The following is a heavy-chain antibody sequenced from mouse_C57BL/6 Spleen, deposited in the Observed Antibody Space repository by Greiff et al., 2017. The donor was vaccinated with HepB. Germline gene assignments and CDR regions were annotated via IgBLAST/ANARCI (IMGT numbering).Heavy chain of an antibody. CDR2: ISYDGSN. D-gene: IGHD2-12*01. V-gene: IGHV3-6*01. CDR1: GYSITSGYY. J-gene: IGHJ3*01. Sequence: EVKLVESGPGLVKPSQSLSLTCSVTGYSITSGYYWNWIRQFPGNKLEWMGYISYDGSNNYNPSLKNRISITRDTSKNQFFLKLNSVTTEDTATYYCAGGLRGFAYWGQGTLVTVSA. CDR3: AGGLRGFAY.